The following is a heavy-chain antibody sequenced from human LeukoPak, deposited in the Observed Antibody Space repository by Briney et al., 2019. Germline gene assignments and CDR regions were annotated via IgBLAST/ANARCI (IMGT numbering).Heavy chain of an antibody. Sequence: GGSLRLSCAASGFTFSSYWMHWVRQAPGKGLVWVSRINSDGSSTSYADSVKGRFTISRDNAKNTLYLQMNSLRAEDTAVYYCAREHSSGWYYFDYWGQGTLVTVSS. CDR3: AREHSSGWYYFDY. D-gene: IGHD6-19*01. V-gene: IGHV3-74*01. CDR2: INSDGSST. J-gene: IGHJ4*02. CDR1: GFTFSSYW.